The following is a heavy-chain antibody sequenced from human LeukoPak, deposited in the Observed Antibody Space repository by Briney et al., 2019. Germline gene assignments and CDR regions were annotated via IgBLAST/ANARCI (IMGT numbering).Heavy chain of an antibody. Sequence: PGGSLRLSCAASGFTFSSYAMSWVRQAPGRGLEWVSDISGTGGGTHYAGSVKGRFTISRDNSRNTLYLQLNSLRAEDAAVYYCAKTYMWSIDAFHIWGQGTMVTVSS. D-gene: IGHD2-8*02. V-gene: IGHV3-23*01. CDR2: ISGTGGGT. CDR3: AKTYMWSIDAFHI. J-gene: IGHJ3*02. CDR1: GFTFSSYA.